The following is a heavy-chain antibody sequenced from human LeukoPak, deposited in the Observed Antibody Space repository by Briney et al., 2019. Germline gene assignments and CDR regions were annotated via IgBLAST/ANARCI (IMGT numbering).Heavy chain of an antibody. J-gene: IGHJ4*02. CDR1: GGSISSSGYS. CDR3: ARRVTGDLRRFDY. D-gene: IGHD7-27*01. CDR2: INYSGST. Sequence: PSETLSLTCTVSGGSISSSGYSWGWIRQPPGKGLEWIGNINYSGSTYYNPSLKSRVTIFVDTSKNQFSLKVTSVTAAGTAVYFCARRVTGDLRRFDYWGQGTLVTVSS. V-gene: IGHV4-39*01.